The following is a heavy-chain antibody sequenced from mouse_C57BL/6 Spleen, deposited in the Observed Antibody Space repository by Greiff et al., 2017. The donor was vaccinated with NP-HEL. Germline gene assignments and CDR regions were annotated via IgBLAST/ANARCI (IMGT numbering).Heavy chain of an antibody. CDR2: IRLTSANYAT. V-gene: IGHV6-3*01. D-gene: IGHD3-3*01. CDR1: GFTFSNYW. J-gene: IGHJ3*01. CDR3: TGEGPGFAY. Sequence: DVMLVESGGGLVQPGGSMKLSCVASGFTFSNYWMNWVRQSPEKGLEWVAQIRLTSANYATNYAVSVKGRFTISRDDSKSSVYLQMNNVRAEDTGIYYCTGEGPGFAYWGQGTLVTVSA.